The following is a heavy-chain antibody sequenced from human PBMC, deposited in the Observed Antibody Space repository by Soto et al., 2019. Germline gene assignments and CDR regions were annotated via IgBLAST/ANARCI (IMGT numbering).Heavy chain of an antibody. CDR2: ISGSGGST. CDR1: GFTFSSYA. J-gene: IGHJ4*02. D-gene: IGHD3-10*01. V-gene: IGHV3-23*01. Sequence: GGSLRLSCAASGFTFSSYAMSWVRQAPGKGLEWVSAISGSGGSTYYADSVKGRFTISRDNSKNTLYLQMNSLRAEDTAVYYCAKDRKYGSGSYPYYFDYWGQGTLVTVSS. CDR3: AKDRKYGSGSYPYYFDY.